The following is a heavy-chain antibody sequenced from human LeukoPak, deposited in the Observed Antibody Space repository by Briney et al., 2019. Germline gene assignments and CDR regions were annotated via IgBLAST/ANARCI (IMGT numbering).Heavy chain of an antibody. CDR2: IYSGGST. CDR1: GFTVSSNY. J-gene: IGHJ5*02. CDR3: AKRFYCSSTGCYGFDP. Sequence: GGSLRLSCAASGFTVSSNYMSWVRQAPGKGLEWVSVIYSGGSTYYADSVKGRFTISRDNSKNTLYLQMNSLRAEDTAVYYCAKRFYCSSTGCYGFDPWGQGTLVTVSS. D-gene: IGHD2-2*01. V-gene: IGHV3-66*01.